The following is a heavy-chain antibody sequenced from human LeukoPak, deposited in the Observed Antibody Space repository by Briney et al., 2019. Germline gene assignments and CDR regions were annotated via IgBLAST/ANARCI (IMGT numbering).Heavy chain of an antibody. D-gene: IGHD2-2*02. CDR1: GGSISSYY. V-gene: IGHV4-4*07. Sequence: SETLSLTCTVSGGSISSYYWSWIRQPAGKGLEWIGRIYTSGSTNYNPSLKSRVTMSVDTSKNQLSLKLSSVTAADTAVYYCVRGSHPRYIRGGRFDYWGQGTLVTVSS. J-gene: IGHJ4*02. CDR2: IYTSGST. CDR3: VRGSHPRYIRGGRFDY.